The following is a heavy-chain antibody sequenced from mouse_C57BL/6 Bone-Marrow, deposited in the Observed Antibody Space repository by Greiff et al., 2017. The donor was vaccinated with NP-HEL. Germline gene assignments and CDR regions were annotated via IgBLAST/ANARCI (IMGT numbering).Heavy chain of an antibody. CDR3: ARHSYSNYVVDY. CDR2: INPYNGDT. D-gene: IGHD2-5*01. J-gene: IGHJ2*01. V-gene: IGHV1-20*01. Sequence: EVQLQQSGPELVKPGDSVKISCKASGYSFTGYFMNWVMQSHGKSLEWIGRINPYNGDTFYNQKFKGKATLTVDKSSSTANMELRSLTSEDSAVYYCARHSYSNYVVDYWGQGTTLTVSS. CDR1: GYSFTGYF.